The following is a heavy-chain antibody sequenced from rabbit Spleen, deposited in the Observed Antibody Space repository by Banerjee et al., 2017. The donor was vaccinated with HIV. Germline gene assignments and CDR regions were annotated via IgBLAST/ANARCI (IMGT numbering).Heavy chain of an antibody. Sequence: QEQLVESGGGLVQPEGSLTLTCTASGFSFSSSYYMCWVRQAPGKGLEWIACIGAGSSGTSYYASWAKGRFTISRASSTTVFLQMTSLTAADTATYFCARDLAAWNSGSYAFNLWGPGTLVTVS. V-gene: IGHV1S45*01. CDR1: GFSFSSSYY. D-gene: IGHD1-1*01. CDR3: ARDLAAWNSGSYAFNL. J-gene: IGHJ4*01. CDR2: IGAGSSGTS.